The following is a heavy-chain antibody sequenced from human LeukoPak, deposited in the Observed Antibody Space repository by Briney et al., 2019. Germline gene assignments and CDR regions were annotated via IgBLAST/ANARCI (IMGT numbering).Heavy chain of an antibody. V-gene: IGHV3-23*01. J-gene: IGHJ4*02. D-gene: IGHD1-26*01. CDR2: ISGSGGST. CDR1: GFTFSSYA. Sequence: GGSLRLSCAASGFTFSSYAMSWVRQAPGKGLEWVSTISGSGGSTYYADSVKGRFTISRDNAKNSLYLQMNSLRAEDTAVYYCASAVGATLPNWGQGTLVTVSS. CDR3: ASAVGATLPN.